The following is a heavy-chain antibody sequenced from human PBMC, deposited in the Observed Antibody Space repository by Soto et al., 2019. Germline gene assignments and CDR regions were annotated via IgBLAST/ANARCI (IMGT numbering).Heavy chain of an antibody. Sequence: PGGSLRLSCAASGFTFSGSAMHWVRQASGKGLEWVGRIRSKANSYATAYAASVKGRFTISRDDSKNTAYLQMNSLKTEDTAVYYCTSPRLYYYDSSGPGAFDIWGQGTMVTVS. J-gene: IGHJ3*02. V-gene: IGHV3-73*01. CDR1: GFTFSGSA. CDR3: TSPRLYYYDSSGPGAFDI. D-gene: IGHD3-22*01. CDR2: IRSKANSYAT.